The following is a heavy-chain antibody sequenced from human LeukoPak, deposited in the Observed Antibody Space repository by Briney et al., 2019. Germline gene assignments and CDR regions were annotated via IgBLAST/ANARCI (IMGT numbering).Heavy chain of an antibody. J-gene: IGHJ4*02. CDR3: AKIAVAGIVHFDY. CDR1: GFTFDDYA. D-gene: IGHD6-19*01. V-gene: IGHV3-9*01. CDR2: ISWNSGSI. Sequence: GGSLRLSCAASGFTFDDYAMHWVRQAPGKGLEWVSGISWNSGSIGYADSVKGRFTISRDNAKNSLYLQMNSLRAEDTALYYCAKIAVAGIVHFDYWGQGTLVTVSS.